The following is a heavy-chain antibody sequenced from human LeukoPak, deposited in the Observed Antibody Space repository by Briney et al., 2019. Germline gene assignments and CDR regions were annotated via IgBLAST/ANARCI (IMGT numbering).Heavy chain of an antibody. D-gene: IGHD6-19*01. CDR3: AKENIVGITVSGTSGFDY. CDR2: ISGSGGST. CDR1: GFTFSSYA. V-gene: IGHV3-23*01. Sequence: AGGSLRLSCAASGFTFSSYAMSWVRQAPGKGLEWVSAISGSGGSTYYADSVKGRFTISRDNSKNTLYLQMNSLRAEDTAVYYCAKENIVGITVSGTSGFDYWGQGTLVTVSS. J-gene: IGHJ4*02.